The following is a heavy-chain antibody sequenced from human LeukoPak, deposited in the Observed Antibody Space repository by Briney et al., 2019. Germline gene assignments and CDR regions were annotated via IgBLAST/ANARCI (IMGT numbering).Heavy chain of an antibody. CDR2: ISSSSSTI. CDR1: GFTFSSYS. D-gene: IGHD2-8*02. J-gene: IGHJ6*02. CDR3: ARDRAGGDSSYYGMDV. Sequence: PGGSLRLSCAASGFTFSSYSMNWVRQAPGKGLEWVSYISSSSSTIYYADSVKGRFTISRDNAKNSLYLQMNSLRGEDTAVYYCARDRAGGDSSYYGMDVWGQGTTVTVSS. V-gene: IGHV3-48*01.